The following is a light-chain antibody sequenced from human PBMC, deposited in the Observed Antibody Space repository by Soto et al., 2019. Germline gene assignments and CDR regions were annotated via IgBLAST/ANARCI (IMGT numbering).Light chain of an antibody. V-gene: IGKV3-20*01. CDR2: GAS. CDR1: QNVTSNL. CDR3: QKYGNFWT. J-gene: IGKJ1*01. Sequence: TVFTQSPGNRSLSPGERSTLSCRDSQNVTSNLLVWYQQHPGQAPRLLIYGASSRATGSPDRFSGSGSGTDFTLTIRRLEPDDFAVYYCQKYGNFWTFGQGTKVDI.